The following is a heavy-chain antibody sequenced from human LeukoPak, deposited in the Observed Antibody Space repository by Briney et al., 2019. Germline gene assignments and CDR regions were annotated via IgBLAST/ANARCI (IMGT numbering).Heavy chain of an antibody. Sequence: GESLKISCKGSGNSFTTNWIAWVRQMPGKGLEWMGIINPDDSDTQYSAPFQGQVTISADRSTSTAYLHWSSLKASDTAIYYCAKRRLNVYVTSPCDPDLWGQGTLVTVSS. CDR2: INPDDSDT. V-gene: IGHV5-51*01. J-gene: IGHJ5*02. CDR3: AKRRLNVYVTSPCDPDL. CDR1: GNSFTTNW. D-gene: IGHD2-2*01.